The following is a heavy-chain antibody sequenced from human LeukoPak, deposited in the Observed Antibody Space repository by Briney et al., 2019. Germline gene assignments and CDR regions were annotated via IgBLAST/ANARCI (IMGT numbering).Heavy chain of an antibody. Sequence: PGESLKISCQGSGYSFTNYWIGWVRQMPGKGLEWMGIIYPHDSDTRYSPSFQGQVTISADKSISTAYLQWSSLNASDTAMYYCARHPAVYSSPFDYWGQGTLVTVSS. J-gene: IGHJ4*02. D-gene: IGHD6-13*01. CDR2: IYPHDSDT. CDR1: GYSFTNYW. CDR3: ARHPAVYSSPFDY. V-gene: IGHV5-51*01.